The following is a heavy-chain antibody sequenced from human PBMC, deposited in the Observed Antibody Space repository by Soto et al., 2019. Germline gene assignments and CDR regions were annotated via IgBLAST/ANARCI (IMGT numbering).Heavy chain of an antibody. J-gene: IGHJ4*02. Sequence: GASVKVSCKASGGTFSSYAISWVRQAPGQGLEWMGGIIPIFGTANYAQKFQGRVTITADESTSTAYMELSSLRSEDTVVYYCARGNLIVATPSPPDYWGQGTLVTVSS. D-gene: IGHD5-12*01. CDR2: IIPIFGTA. CDR3: ARGNLIVATPSPPDY. V-gene: IGHV1-69*13. CDR1: GGTFSSYA.